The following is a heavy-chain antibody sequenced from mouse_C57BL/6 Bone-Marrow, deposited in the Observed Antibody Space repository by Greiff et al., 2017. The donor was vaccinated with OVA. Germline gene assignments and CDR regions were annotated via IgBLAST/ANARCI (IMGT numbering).Heavy chain of an antibody. D-gene: IGHD1-1*01. CDR2: ISSGGSYT. Sequence: EVKLVESGGDLVKPGGSLKLSCAASGFTFSSYGMSWVRQTPDKRLEWVATISSGGSYTYYPDSVKGRFTISRDNAKNTLYLQMSSLKSEDTAMYYCARHGAVVGYFDVWGTGTTVTVSS. J-gene: IGHJ1*03. CDR1: GFTFSSYG. V-gene: IGHV5-6*01. CDR3: ARHGAVVGYFDV.